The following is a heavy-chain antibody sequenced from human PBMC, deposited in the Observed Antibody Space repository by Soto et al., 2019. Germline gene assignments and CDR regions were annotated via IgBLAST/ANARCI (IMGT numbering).Heavy chain of an antibody. CDR1: GFTFSDHH. J-gene: IGHJ4*02. CDR3: VGESWYRFDY. D-gene: IGHD3-16*01. V-gene: IGHV3-72*01. CDR2: SRKKVDSYTT. Sequence: EVQLVESGGGLVQPGGSLRLSCAASGFTFSDHHMNWVRQAPGKGLEGVGRSRKKVDSYTTEYAASVKGRFTISRDDSKNSLYLQMNSLKTEDTAVYYCVGESWYRFDYWGQGTLATVSS.